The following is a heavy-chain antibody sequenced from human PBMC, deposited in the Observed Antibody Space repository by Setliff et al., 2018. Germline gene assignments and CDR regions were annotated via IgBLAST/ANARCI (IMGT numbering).Heavy chain of an antibody. CDR1: GYNFTRYG. Sequence: ASVKVSCKASGYNFTRYGINWVRRAPGQRLEWLGWINTNTGSPTYAQDFRGRFVISLDTSVDTSYLQITGLKTEDTAVYYCAKGGTHESDYWGQGTLVTVSS. CDR2: INTNTGSP. CDR3: AKGGTHESDY. J-gene: IGHJ4*02. V-gene: IGHV7-4-1*02. D-gene: IGHD3-16*01.